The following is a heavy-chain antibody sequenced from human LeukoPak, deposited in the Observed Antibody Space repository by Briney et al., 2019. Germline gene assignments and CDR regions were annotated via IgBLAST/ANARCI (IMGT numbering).Heavy chain of an antibody. V-gene: IGHV1-46*01. CDR3: ASEGITMVRGVVNQYNWFDP. D-gene: IGHD3-10*01. Sequence: ASVKVSCKASGYTFTSYYMHWVRQAPGQGLEWMGIINPSGGSTSYAQKFQGRVTMTRDMSTSTVYMELSSLRSEDTAVYYCASEGITMVRGVVNQYNWFDPWGQGTLVSVSS. CDR2: INPSGGST. J-gene: IGHJ5*02. CDR1: GYTFTSYY.